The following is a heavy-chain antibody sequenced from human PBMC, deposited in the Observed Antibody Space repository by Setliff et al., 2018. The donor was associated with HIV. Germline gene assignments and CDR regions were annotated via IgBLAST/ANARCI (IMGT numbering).Heavy chain of an antibody. CDR1: GGSISISSYY. D-gene: IGHD4-17*01. CDR3: ARWHPPYGFWEEDY. J-gene: IGHJ4*02. CDR2: IYYSGST. V-gene: IGHV4-39*01. Sequence: LSLTCTVSGGSISISSYYWGWIRQPPGKGLEWIGNIYYSGSTYYNPSLKTRVTISVDGSKNQFSLKLKSVTAADTAVYYCARWHPPYGFWEEDYWGQGTLVTVSS.